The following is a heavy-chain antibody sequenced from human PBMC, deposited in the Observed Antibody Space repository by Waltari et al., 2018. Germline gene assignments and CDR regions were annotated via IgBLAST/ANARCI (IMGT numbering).Heavy chain of an antibody. D-gene: IGHD5-18*01. CDR1: GDSMRSYY. J-gene: IGHJ4*02. V-gene: IGHV4-4*08. CDR3: ARRELDSYGGYYFDY. Sequence: QVQLQESGPGLLKPSETLSLTCSVSGDSMRSYYWSWIRQSPETGLEWIGYIYTTGSTNYNPSLESRVSISLDTSKNQFSLNLYSVIAADTAVYYCARRELDSYGGYYFDYWGQGVLVTVSS. CDR2: IYTTGST.